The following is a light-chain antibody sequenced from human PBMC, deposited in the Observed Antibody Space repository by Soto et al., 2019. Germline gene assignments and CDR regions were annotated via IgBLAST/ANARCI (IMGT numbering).Light chain of an antibody. CDR1: SSDVGGYKY. V-gene: IGLV2-14*03. Sequence: QSALTQPASVSGSPGQSITISCTGTSSDVGGYKYVSWYQQHPGTAPKLMIYDNRNRPAGVSNRVSGSKSGDTASLTSSGLQAEDEAIYYCSSYTSSSTRVFGTGTKVTVL. CDR3: SSYTSSSTRV. CDR2: DNR. J-gene: IGLJ1*01.